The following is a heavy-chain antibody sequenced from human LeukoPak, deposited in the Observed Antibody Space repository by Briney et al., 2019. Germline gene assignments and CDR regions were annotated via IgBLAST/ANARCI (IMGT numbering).Heavy chain of an antibody. CDR1: GITFSSYG. Sequence: GGSLRLSCAASGITFSSYGMSWVRQAPGKGLEWVSSISSTGGTTYYADPVKGRFTISRDNSKNTLYLQMNSLRAEDTAIYYCAKDGGSLGEVRDWGQGTLVTVSS. CDR3: AKDGGSLGEVRD. CDR2: ISSTGGTT. V-gene: IGHV3-23*01. J-gene: IGHJ4*02. D-gene: IGHD1-26*01.